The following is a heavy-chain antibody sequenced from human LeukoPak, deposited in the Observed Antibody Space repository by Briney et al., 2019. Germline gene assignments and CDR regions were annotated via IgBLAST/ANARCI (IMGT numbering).Heavy chain of an antibody. D-gene: IGHD3-3*01. CDR1: GGTFSSYA. J-gene: IGHJ5*02. Sequence: SVKVSCKASGGTFSSYAISWVRQAPGQGLEWMGGIIPIFGTANYAQKFQGRVTITADESTSTAYVELSSLRSEDTAVYYCAKLPPSEIATLTYYDFWSGPWGQGTLVTVSS. CDR3: AKLPPSEIATLTYYDFWSGP. V-gene: IGHV1-69*01. CDR2: IIPIFGTA.